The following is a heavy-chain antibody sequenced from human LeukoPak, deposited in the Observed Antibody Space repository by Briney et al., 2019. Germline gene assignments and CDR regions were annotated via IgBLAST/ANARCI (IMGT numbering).Heavy chain of an antibody. V-gene: IGHV3-23*01. D-gene: IGHD3-10*01. CDR2: ISGGGGST. CDR1: GFTFSSSA. J-gene: IGHJ6*03. CDR3: AKLGKTENHYGSGRFSYYYYMDV. Sequence: PGGSLRLSCAASGFTFSSSAMSWVRQAPGKGLEWLSTISGGGGSTYYADSVKGRFTISRDNSKNTLYLQMNSLRAEDTAVYYCAKLGKTENHYGSGRFSYYYYMDVWGKGTTVTISS.